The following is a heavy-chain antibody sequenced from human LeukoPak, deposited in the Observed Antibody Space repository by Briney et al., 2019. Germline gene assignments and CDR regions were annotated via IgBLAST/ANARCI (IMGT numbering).Heavy chain of an antibody. V-gene: IGHV1-3*01. D-gene: IGHD6-13*01. J-gene: IGHJ4*02. CDR2: INAGNGNT. CDR3: ARDRGSSSWYERTYYFDY. Sequence: ASVKVSCKASGYTFTSYAMHWVRQAPGQRLEWMGWINAGNGNTKYSQKFQGRVTITRDTSASTAYMELSSPRSEDTAVYYCARDRGSSSWYERTYYFDYWSQGTLVTVSS. CDR1: GYTFTSYA.